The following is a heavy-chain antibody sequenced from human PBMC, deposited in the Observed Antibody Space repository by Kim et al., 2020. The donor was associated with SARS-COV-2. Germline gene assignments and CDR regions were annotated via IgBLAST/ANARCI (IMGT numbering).Heavy chain of an antibody. V-gene: IGHV4-39*01. J-gene: IGHJ4*02. CDR1: GGSISSSSYY. D-gene: IGHD3-10*01. CDR2: IYYSGST. CDR3: ARHLNYYGSGSYLGNFDY. Sequence: SETLSLTCTVSGGSISSSSYYWGWIRQPPGKGLEWIGSIYYSGSTYYNPSLKSRVTISVDTSKNQFSLKLSSVTAADTAVYYCARHLNYYGSGSYLGNFDYWGQGTLVTVSS.